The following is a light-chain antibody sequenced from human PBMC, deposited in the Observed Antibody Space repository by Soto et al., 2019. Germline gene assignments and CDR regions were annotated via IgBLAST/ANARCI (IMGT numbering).Light chain of an antibody. Sequence: DIQMTQSPSSLSASVGDRVTITCRASQRISNYLNWYQQKPGKAPNLLIYGASNLQSGVPSRFSGSGSGTDFTLTISSLQPEDFATYYCQQSYNTPPTFGQGTKVDI. J-gene: IGKJ1*01. CDR1: QRISNY. CDR2: GAS. V-gene: IGKV1-39*01. CDR3: QQSYNTPPT.